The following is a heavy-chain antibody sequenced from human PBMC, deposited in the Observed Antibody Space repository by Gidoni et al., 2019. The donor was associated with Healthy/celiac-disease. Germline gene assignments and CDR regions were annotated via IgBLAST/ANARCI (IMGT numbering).Heavy chain of an antibody. CDR1: GGSISSYY. V-gene: IGHV4-59*01. J-gene: IGHJ5*02. D-gene: IGHD2-2*01. Sequence: QVQLQESGPGLVTPSETLSLTCTVSGGSISSYYGSWIRQPPWKGLEWIGYIYYSGTTNYNPSLKCRVTISVDTSKNQFSLKLSSVTAADTAVYYCARGGVNCSSTSCYDWFDPWGQGTLVTVSS. CDR3: ARGGVNCSSTSCYDWFDP. CDR2: IYYSGTT.